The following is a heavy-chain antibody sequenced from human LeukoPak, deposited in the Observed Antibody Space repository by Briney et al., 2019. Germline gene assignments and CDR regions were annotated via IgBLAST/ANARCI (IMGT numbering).Heavy chain of an antibody. D-gene: IGHD5-18*01. J-gene: IGHJ4*02. CDR3: AKHPSRYSYSDY. CDR2: IDPSDSYT. Sequence: GESLRISCKGSGYSFTSYWISWVRQMPGKGLEWMGRIDPSDSYTNYSPSFQGHVTISADKSISTAYLQWSSLKASDTPMYYCAKHPSRYSYSDYWGQGTLVTVSS. CDR1: GYSFTSYW. V-gene: IGHV5-10-1*01.